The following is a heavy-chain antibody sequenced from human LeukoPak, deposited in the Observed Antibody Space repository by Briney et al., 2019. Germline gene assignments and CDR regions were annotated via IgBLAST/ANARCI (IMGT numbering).Heavy chain of an antibody. CDR3: TRAVGNYAYTDAFDI. J-gene: IGHJ3*02. CDR2: ISSSGSYI. Sequence: PGGSLRLSCAASGFTFTTSTMNWVRQAPGKGLEWVSSISSSGSYIFYADSVKGRFTIPRDDAKNSLYLQMNSLRAEDSAIYYCTRAVGNYAYTDAFDIWGQGTMVTASS. D-gene: IGHD3-16*01. CDR1: GFTFTTST. V-gene: IGHV3-21*01.